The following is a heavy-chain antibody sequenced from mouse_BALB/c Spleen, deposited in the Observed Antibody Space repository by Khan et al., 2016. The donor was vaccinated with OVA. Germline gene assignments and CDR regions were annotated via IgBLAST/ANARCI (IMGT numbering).Heavy chain of an antibody. V-gene: IGHV2-6-1*01. CDR3: ARQPYYHYNIMDY. CDR2: IWNDGNT. J-gene: IGHJ4*01. D-gene: IGHD2-10*01. CDR1: GFSLTNYG. Sequence: QVQLKESGPGLVAPSQSLSITCTISGFSLTNYGVHWVRQPPGKGLEWLVVIWNDGNTAYNSALKSRLIISKDNSKSQVFLKMNSLQTDDTAMYFCARQPYYHYNIMDYWGQGTSVTVSS.